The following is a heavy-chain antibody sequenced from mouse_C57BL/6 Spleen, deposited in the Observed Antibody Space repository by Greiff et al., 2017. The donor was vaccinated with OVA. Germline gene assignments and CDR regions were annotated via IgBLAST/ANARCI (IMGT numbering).Heavy chain of an antibody. D-gene: IGHD1-1*01. V-gene: IGHV14-4*01. J-gene: IGHJ2*01. CDR3: TTDTTVVAPYFDY. CDR1: GFNIKDDY. CDR2: IDPENGDT. Sequence: EVQLQQSGAELVRPGASVKLSCTASGFNIKDDYMHWVKQRPEQGLEWIGWIDPENGDTEYASKFQGKATITADTSSNTAYLQLSSLTSEDTAVYYCTTDTTVVAPYFDYWGQGTTLTVSS.